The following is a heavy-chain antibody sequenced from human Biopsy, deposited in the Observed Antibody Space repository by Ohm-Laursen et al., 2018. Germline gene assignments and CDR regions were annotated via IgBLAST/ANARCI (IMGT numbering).Heavy chain of an antibody. V-gene: IGHV4-4*07. CDR3: VRGGSGSFPFDY. D-gene: IGHD3-10*01. J-gene: IGHJ4*02. Sequence: SNTLSLTCNVSGGDINNYYWSWMRQPAGKGLEWIGRLFTSGTTNYSPSLNNRVTMSVDTSKNQFSLRLTSVTAADTAVYYCVRGGSGSFPFDYWGPGTLVTVSS. CDR1: GGDINNYY. CDR2: LFTSGTT.